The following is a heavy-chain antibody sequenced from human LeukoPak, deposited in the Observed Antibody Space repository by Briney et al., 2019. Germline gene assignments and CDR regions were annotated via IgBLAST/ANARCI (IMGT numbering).Heavy chain of an antibody. Sequence: SETLSLTCAVSGYSISSGYYCVWIRQPPGKGLEWIGSIYHSGSTYYNPSLKSRVTISVDTSKNQFSLKLSSVTAADTAVYYCASAFTKSTVNGGYWGQGTLVTVSS. J-gene: IGHJ4*02. D-gene: IGHD4-17*01. V-gene: IGHV4-38-2*01. CDR1: GYSISSGYY. CDR3: ASAFTKSTVNGGY. CDR2: IYHSGST.